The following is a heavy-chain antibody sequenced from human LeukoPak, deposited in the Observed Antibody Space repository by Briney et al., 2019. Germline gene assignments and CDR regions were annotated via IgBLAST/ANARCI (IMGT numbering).Heavy chain of an antibody. CDR1: GGTFSSYA. CDR3: ANRSLGDYIKNTMFDP. CDR2: IIPIFGTA. V-gene: IGHV1-69*05. Sequence: ASVKVSCKASGGTFSSYAISWVRQAPGQGLEWMGRIIPIFGTANYAQMFQGRVTITTDESTSTAYMELSSLRSEDTAVYYCANRSLGDYIKNTMFDPWGQGTLLSVS. D-gene: IGHD4-17*01. J-gene: IGHJ5*02.